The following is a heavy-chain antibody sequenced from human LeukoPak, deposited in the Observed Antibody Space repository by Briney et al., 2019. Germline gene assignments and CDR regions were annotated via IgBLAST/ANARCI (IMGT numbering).Heavy chain of an antibody. CDR2: ISAYNGNT. Sequence: VASVKVSCKASGYTFTSYGISWVRQAPGQGLEWMGWISAYNGNTNYAQKLQGRVTMTTDTSTSTAYMELRSLRSDDTAVYYCALIAVAGTQGFDYWGQGTLVAVSS. D-gene: IGHD6-19*01. V-gene: IGHV1-18*01. CDR3: ALIAVAGTQGFDY. CDR1: GYTFTSYG. J-gene: IGHJ4*02.